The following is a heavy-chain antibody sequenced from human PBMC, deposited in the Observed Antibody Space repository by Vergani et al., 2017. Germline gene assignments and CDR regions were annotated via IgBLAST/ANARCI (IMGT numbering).Heavy chain of an antibody. D-gene: IGHD3-10*01. CDR3: AKQYFVSGNYLFDY. J-gene: IGHJ4*02. V-gene: IGHV3-30*02. CDR2: IQYDASDP. Sequence: QVQLVESGGGVVQPGGSRRLSCAASGFSFSSYGMHWVRQVPGKGLEWVAYIQYDASDPNYADSVKGRFTVSRDSSKNTLFLQMNSLRTEDTAIYYCAKQYFVSGNYLFDYWGQGTLVTVSS. CDR1: GFSFSSYG.